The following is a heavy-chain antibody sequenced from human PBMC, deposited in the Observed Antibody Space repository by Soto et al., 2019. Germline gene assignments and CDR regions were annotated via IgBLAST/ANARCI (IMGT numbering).Heavy chain of an antibody. V-gene: IGHV1-3*01. D-gene: IGHD3-3*01. CDR2: INAGNGNT. J-gene: IGHJ5*02. Sequence: QVQLVQSGAEVKKPGASVKVSCKASGYTFTSYAMHWVRQAPGQRLEWMGWINAGNGNTKYSQKFQGRVTITRDTSASTAYMELSSLRSEDTAVYYCARVEWRYYFWSGYGNWFDPWGQGTLVTVSS. CDR1: GYTFTSYA. CDR3: ARVEWRYYFWSGYGNWFDP.